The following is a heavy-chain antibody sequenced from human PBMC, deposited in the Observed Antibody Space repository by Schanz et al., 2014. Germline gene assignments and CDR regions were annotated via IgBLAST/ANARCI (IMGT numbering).Heavy chain of an antibody. CDR2: IYYRGNT. V-gene: IGHV4-31*03. CDR1: GDSISSAY. D-gene: IGHD1-26*01. CDR3: ARVPEPGWFDP. J-gene: IGHJ5*02. Sequence: QVQLQESGPGLVEPSQTLSLTCTVSGDSISSAYWSWIRQHPGKGLEWIGFIYYRGNTYYNPSRKRRVSRSLATTKTQFFLNLNSLTAADTAVYYCARVPEPGWFDPWGQGTLVTVSS.